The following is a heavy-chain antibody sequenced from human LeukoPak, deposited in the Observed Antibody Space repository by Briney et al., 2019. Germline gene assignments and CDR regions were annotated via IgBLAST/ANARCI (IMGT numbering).Heavy chain of an antibody. J-gene: IGHJ4*02. V-gene: IGHV3-30*03. CDR3: ARARGIVVAYFDY. CDR2: ISYDGSNK. CDR1: GFTFSSYG. Sequence: GGSLRLSCAASGFTFSSYGMHWVRQAPGKGLEWVAVISYDGSNKYYADSVKGRFTISRDNSKHTLYLQMHSLRAEETAVYYCARARGIVVAYFDYWGQGTLVTVSS. D-gene: IGHD3-22*01.